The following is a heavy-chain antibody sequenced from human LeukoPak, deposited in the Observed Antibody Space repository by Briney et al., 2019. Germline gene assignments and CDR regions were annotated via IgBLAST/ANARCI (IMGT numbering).Heavy chain of an antibody. V-gene: IGHV3-11*04. D-gene: IGHD2-2*01. Sequence: PGGSLRLSCAASGFTFSDYYMSWIRQAPGKGLEWVSYISSSGSTIYYADSVKGRFTNSRDNAKNSLYLQMNSLRAEDTAVYYCARPLGYCSSTSCSPSSYYYYMDVWGKGTTVTVSS. CDR2: ISSSGSTI. CDR3: ARPLGYCSSTSCSPSSYYYYMDV. CDR1: GFTFSDYY. J-gene: IGHJ6*03.